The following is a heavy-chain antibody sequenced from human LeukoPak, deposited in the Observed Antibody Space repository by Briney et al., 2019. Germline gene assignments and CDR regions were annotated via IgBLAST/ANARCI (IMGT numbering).Heavy chain of an antibody. CDR2: ISAYNGNT. CDR1: GYTFAGYG. Sequence: ASVKVSCKASGYTFAGYGISWVRQAPGQGLEWMGWISAYNGNTNYAQKLQGRVTMTTDTSTSTAYMELRSLRSDDTAVYYCARDRKKQRVFDYWGREPLVTVPS. D-gene: IGHD1/OR15-1a*01. J-gene: IGHJ4*02. CDR3: ARDRKKQRVFDY. V-gene: IGHV1-18*01.